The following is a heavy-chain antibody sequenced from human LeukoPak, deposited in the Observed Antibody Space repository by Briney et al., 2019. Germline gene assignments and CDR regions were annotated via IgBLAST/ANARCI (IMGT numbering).Heavy chain of an antibody. Sequence: ASVKVSCKASGGTFSSYAISWVRQAPGQGLEWMGGIIPIFGTANYAQKFQGRVTITADESTSTAYMELSSLRSEDTAVYYCARVAAGTTFMDNWFDPWGQGTLVTVSS. CDR2: IIPIFGTA. V-gene: IGHV1-69*13. J-gene: IGHJ5*02. CDR1: GGTFSSYA. CDR3: ARVAAGTTFMDNWFDP. D-gene: IGHD1-7*01.